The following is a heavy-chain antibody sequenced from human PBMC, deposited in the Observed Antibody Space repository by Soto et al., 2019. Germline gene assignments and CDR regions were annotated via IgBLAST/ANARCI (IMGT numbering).Heavy chain of an antibody. V-gene: IGHV3-33*01. J-gene: IGHJ3*02. CDR1: GFTFSSYG. D-gene: IGHD1-1*01. CDR2: IWYDGSNK. CDR3: ARLGTADAFDI. Sequence: QVQLVESGGGVVQPGRSLRLSCAASGFTFSSYGMHWVRQAPGKGLEWVAVIWYDGSNKYYADSVKGRFTISRDNSKNTLYLQMNSLRAEDTAVYYCARLGTADAFDIWGQGTMVTVSS.